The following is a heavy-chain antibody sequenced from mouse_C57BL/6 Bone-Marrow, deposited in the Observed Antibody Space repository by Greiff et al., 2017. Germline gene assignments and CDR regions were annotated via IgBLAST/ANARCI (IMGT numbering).Heavy chain of an antibody. V-gene: IGHV5-12*01. Sequence: EVQGVESGGGLVQPGGSLKLSCAASGFTFSDYYMYWVRQTPEKRLEWVAYISNGGGSTYYPDTVKGRFTISRDNAKNTLYLQMSRLKSEDTAMYYCARRGLPAWFAYWGQGTLVTVSA. CDR1: GFTFSDYY. D-gene: IGHD2-2*01. J-gene: IGHJ3*01. CDR2: ISNGGGST. CDR3: ARRGLPAWFAY.